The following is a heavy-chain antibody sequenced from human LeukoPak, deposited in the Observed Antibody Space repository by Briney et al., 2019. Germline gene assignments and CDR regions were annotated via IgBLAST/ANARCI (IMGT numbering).Heavy chain of an antibody. CDR1: GYTFTDYH. D-gene: IGHD6-13*01. CDR2: INTDSGGT. V-gene: IGHV1-2*02. CDR3: ARDKPGYSSYYDY. J-gene: IGHJ4*02. Sequence: ASVKVSCTASGYTFTDYHIHWVRQAPGQGLEWIGWINTDSGGTNYAQNFQGRVTLTRDTSITTAYMELSRLRSDDTALYYCARDKPGYSSYYDYWGQGTLVTVSS.